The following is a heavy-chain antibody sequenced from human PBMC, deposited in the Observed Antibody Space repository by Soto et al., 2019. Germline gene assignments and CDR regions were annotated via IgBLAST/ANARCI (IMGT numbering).Heavy chain of an antibody. J-gene: IGHJ6*02. CDR1: GFPLNSNGMC. CDR2: IDCDDDK. D-gene: IGHD7-27*01. CDR3: ARTSALPLGYPHGMDV. V-gene: IGHV2-70*13. Sequence: SGPTLVNPTQTLTLTCTFSGFPLNSNGMCVNWIRQPPGKALEWLALIDCDDDKYYSTSLKTRLTISRDTSKNQVVLTMTNMDPVDTATYYCARTSALPLGYPHGMDVWGQGTTVTVSS.